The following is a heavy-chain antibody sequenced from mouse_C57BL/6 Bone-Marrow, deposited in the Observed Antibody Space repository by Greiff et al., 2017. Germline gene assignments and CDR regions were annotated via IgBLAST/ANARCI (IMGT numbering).Heavy chain of an antibody. CDR3: AREGLGRLYYFDY. Sequence: VQLKESGPGLVKPSQSLSLTCSVTGYSITSGYYWNWIRQFPGNKLEWMGYISYDGSNNYNPSLKNRISITRDTSKNQFFLKLNSVTTEDTATYDCAREGLGRLYYFDYWGQGTTLTVSS. CDR1: GYSITSGYY. J-gene: IGHJ2*01. CDR2: ISYDGSN. D-gene: IGHD3-3*01. V-gene: IGHV3-6*01.